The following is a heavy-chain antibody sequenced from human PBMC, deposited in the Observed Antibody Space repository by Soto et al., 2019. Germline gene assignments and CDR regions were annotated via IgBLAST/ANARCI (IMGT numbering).Heavy chain of an antibody. V-gene: IGHV4-31*03. CDR2: IYYSGST. J-gene: IGHJ5*02. CDR1: GGSISSGGYY. D-gene: IGHD3-22*01. Sequence: QVQLQESGPGLVKPSQTLSLTCTVSGGSISSGGYYWSWIRQHPGKGLEGIGYIYYSGSTYYNPSLKSRVTISVDTSKNQFSLKLSSVTAADTAVYYCARDYYDSSGPMWYNWFDPWGQGTLVTVSS. CDR3: ARDYYDSSGPMWYNWFDP.